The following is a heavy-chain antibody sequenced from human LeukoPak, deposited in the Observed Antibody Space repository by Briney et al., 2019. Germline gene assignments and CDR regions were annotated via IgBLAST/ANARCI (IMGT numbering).Heavy chain of an antibody. J-gene: IGHJ4*02. Sequence: GESLKISCKGSGYIFSIFWINWVRQMPGKGLEWMGIIYPGDSDTRYSPSFQGQVTISADNSISTAYLQWSSLKASDTAMYYCARLAADIEYYFDYWGQGTLVTVSS. CDR2: IYPGDSDT. CDR3: ARLAADIEYYFDY. D-gene: IGHD6-19*01. CDR1: GYIFSIFW. V-gene: IGHV5-51*01.